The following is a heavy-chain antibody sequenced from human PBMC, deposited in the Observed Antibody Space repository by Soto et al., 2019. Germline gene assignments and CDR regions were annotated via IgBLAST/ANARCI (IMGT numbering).Heavy chain of an antibody. CDR2: IYYSGST. D-gene: IGHD3-3*01. V-gene: IGHV4-30-4*01. CDR1: GGSISSGDYY. CDR3: ARDRNRDFWSGYYRSGNWFDP. Sequence: QVQLQESGPGLVKPSQTLSLTCTVSGGSISSGDYYWSWIRQPPGKGLEWIGYIYYSGSTYYNPFLKSRVTISVDTSKNQFSLKLSSVTAADTAVYYCARDRNRDFWSGYYRSGNWFDPWGQGTLVTVSS. J-gene: IGHJ5*02.